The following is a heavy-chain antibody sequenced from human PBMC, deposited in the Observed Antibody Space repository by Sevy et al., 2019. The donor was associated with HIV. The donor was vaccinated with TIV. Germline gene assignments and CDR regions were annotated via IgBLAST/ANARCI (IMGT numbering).Heavy chain of an antibody. J-gene: IGHJ4*02. Sequence: SVKVSCKASGFTFTSSAVQWVRQARGQRLEWIGWIVVGSGNTNYAQKFQERVTITRDMSTSTAYMELSSLRSEDTAVYYCAAEGDTAMAKDSSGWYYFDYWGQGTLVTISS. CDR3: AAEGDTAMAKDSSGWYYFDY. CDR2: IVVGSGNT. D-gene: IGHD6-19*01. V-gene: IGHV1-58*01. CDR1: GFTFTSSA.